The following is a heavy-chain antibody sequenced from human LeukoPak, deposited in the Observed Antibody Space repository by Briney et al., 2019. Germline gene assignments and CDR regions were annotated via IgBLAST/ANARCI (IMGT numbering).Heavy chain of an antibody. V-gene: IGHV3-30*04. CDR3: ARDVSGILYGDYGGPFDY. D-gene: IGHD4-17*01. Sequence: GGSLRLSCAASGFTFSSYAMHWVRQAPGKGLEWVAVISYDGSNKYYADSVKGRFTISRDNSKNTLYLQMNSLRAEDTAVYYCARDVSGILYGDYGGPFDYWGQGTLVTVSS. CDR1: GFTFSSYA. J-gene: IGHJ4*02. CDR2: ISYDGSNK.